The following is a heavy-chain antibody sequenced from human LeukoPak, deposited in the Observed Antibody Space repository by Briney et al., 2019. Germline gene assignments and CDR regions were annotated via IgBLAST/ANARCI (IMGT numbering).Heavy chain of an antibody. J-gene: IGHJ4*02. Sequence: ASVKVSCKASGYTFTGYYMHWVRQAPGQGLEWMGWINPNSGGTNYAQKFQGRVTMTRDTSISTAYMELSRLRSDDTAVYYCARDPQQLVGYFDYWGQGTLVTVSS. CDR3: ARDPQQLVGYFDY. D-gene: IGHD6-13*01. CDR2: INPNSGGT. CDR1: GYTFTGYY. V-gene: IGHV1-2*02.